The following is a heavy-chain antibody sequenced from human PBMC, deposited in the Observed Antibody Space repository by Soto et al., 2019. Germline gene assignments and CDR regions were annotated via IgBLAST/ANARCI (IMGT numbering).Heavy chain of an antibody. CDR1: GFSLSTSGVG. D-gene: IGHD6-6*01. V-gene: IGHV2-5*02. Sequence: ESGPTLVNPTQTLTLTCTFSGFSLSTSGVGVGWIRQPPGKALEWLALIYWDDDKRYSPSLKSRLTITKDTSKNQVVLTMTNMDPVDTATYYCALRRRESIAVDYYYYYYMDVWGNGTTVTSP. CDR2: IYWDDDK. CDR3: ALRRRESIAVDYYYYYYMDV. J-gene: IGHJ6*03.